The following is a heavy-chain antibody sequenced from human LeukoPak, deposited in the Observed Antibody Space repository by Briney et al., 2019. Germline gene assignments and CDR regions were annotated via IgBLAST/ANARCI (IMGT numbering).Heavy chain of an antibody. Sequence: GGSLRLSCAASGFTFSSYAMHWVRQAPGKGLEWVAVISYDGSNKYYADSVKGRFTISRDNSKNTLYLQMNSLRAEDTAVYYCARARYHDAFDIWGQGTMVTVSS. CDR3: ARARYHDAFDI. CDR2: ISYDGSNK. V-gene: IGHV3-30-3*01. J-gene: IGHJ3*02. D-gene: IGHD2-2*01. CDR1: GFTFSSYA.